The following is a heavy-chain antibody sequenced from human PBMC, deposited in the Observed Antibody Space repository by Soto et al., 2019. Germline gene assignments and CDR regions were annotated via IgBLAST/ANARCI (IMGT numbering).Heavy chain of an antibody. J-gene: IGHJ4*02. CDR3: GGGGGAGGLGRKASFDY. CDR1: GGTFSSYA. V-gene: IGHV1-69*06. D-gene: IGHD7-27*01. CDR2: IIPIFGTA. Sequence: QVQLVQSGAEVKKPGSSVKVSCKASGGTFSSYAISWVRQAPGQGLEWMGGIIPIFGTANYAQKFQGRVTITADKSTSTAYRELSSLRSEDTAVYYCGGGGGAGGLGRKASFDYWGQGTLVTVSS.